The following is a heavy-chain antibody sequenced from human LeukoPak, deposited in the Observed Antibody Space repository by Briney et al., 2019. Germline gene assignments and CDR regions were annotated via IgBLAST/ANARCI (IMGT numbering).Heavy chain of an antibody. V-gene: IGHV1-2*02. CDR3: ARDSLILEMATIRYDY. D-gene: IGHD5-24*01. Sequence: EASVKVSCKASGYTFTGYYFHWVRQAPGQGLEWMGWINPNSGGTNYAQKFQGRVTMTRDTSISTAYMELSRLRSDDTAVYYCARDSLILEMATIRYDYWGQGTLVTVSS. CDR1: GYTFTGYY. CDR2: INPNSGGT. J-gene: IGHJ4*02.